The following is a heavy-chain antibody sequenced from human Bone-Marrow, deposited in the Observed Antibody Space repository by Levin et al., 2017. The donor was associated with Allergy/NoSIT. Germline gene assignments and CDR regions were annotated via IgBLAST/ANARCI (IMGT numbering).Heavy chain of an antibody. Sequence: PSETLSLTCAVYGGSFSGYYWSWIRQPPGKGLEWIGEINHSGSTNYNPSLKSRVTISVDTSKNQFSLKLSSVTAADTAVYYCARGVLTGYPRRYYFDYWGQGTLVTVSS. CDR1: GGSFSGYY. CDR3: ARGVLTGYPRRYYFDY. D-gene: IGHD3-9*01. V-gene: IGHV4-34*01. J-gene: IGHJ4*02. CDR2: INHSGST.